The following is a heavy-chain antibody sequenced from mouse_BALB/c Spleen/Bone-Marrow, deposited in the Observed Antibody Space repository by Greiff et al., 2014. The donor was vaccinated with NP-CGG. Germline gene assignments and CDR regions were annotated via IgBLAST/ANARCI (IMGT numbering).Heavy chain of an antibody. Sequence: EVQVVESGGGLVQPGGCLKLYCVASGFTFSNYGMSWVRQTPDKRLEWVATINNNGGSTYYPDSVKGQFTISRDNAKNTLYLQISSLKAEDTAMYYCARVYGWYFDVWGAGTTVPVSS. CDR2: INNNGGST. V-gene: IGHV5-6-3*01. D-gene: IGHD1-1*01. J-gene: IGHJ1*01. CDR3: ARVYGWYFDV. CDR1: GFTFSNYG.